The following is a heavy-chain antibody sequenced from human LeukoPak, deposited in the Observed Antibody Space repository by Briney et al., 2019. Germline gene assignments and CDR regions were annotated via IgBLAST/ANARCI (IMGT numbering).Heavy chain of an antibody. CDR1: GGTFSSYA. Sequence: GASVKGSCKASGGTFSSYAISWVRQAPGQGLEWMGRIIPIFGTANYAQKFQGRVTITTDESTSTAYMELSSLRSEDTAVYYCARDGYGDYTDDYWGQGTLVTVSS. CDR3: ARDGYGDYTDDY. CDR2: IIPIFGTA. D-gene: IGHD4-17*01. J-gene: IGHJ4*02. V-gene: IGHV1-69*05.